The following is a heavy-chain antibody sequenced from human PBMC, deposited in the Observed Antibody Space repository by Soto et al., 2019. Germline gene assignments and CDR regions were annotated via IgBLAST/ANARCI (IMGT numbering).Heavy chain of an antibody. CDR1: GFTFSSYA. CDR3: AKAESRYCTNGVCPPHAFDI. Sequence: GGSLGLSCAASGFTFSSYAMSWVRQAPGKRLEWVSAISGSGGSTYYADSVKGRFTISRDNSKNTLYLQMNSLRAEDTAVYYCAKAESRYCTNGVCPPHAFDIWGQGTMVTV. CDR2: ISGSGGST. J-gene: IGHJ3*02. D-gene: IGHD2-8*01. V-gene: IGHV3-23*01.